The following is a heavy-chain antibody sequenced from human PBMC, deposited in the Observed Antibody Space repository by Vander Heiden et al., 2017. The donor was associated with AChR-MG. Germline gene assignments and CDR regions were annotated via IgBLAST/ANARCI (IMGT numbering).Heavy chain of an antibody. J-gene: IGHJ2*01. CDR3: AKDRPVDTAMVFDLSWYFDL. D-gene: IGHD5-18*01. Sequence: QVQLVESGGGVVQPGRSLRLPCAASGFTFRCYGMHGVRQAPGKGLEWVAVISYDGSNKYYADSVKGRFTISRDNSKNTLYLQMNSLRAEDTAVYYCAKDRPVDTAMVFDLSWYFDLWGRGTLVTVSS. CDR2: ISYDGSNK. V-gene: IGHV3-30*18. CDR1: GFTFRCYG.